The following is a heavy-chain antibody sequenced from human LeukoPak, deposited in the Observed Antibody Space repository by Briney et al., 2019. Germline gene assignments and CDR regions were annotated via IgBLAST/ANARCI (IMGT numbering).Heavy chain of an antibody. J-gene: IGHJ3*02. CDR2: IYHSGST. CDR1: GGSISSSNW. Sequence: PSGTLSLTCAVSGGSISSSNWWSWVRQPPGKGLEWIGEIYHSGSTNYNPSLKSRVTISVDKSKNQFSLKLSSVTAADTAVYYCVRGVSRGVVVAAKQRAFDIWGQGTMVTVSS. CDR3: VRGVSRGVVVAAKQRAFDI. V-gene: IGHV4-4*02. D-gene: IGHD2-15*01.